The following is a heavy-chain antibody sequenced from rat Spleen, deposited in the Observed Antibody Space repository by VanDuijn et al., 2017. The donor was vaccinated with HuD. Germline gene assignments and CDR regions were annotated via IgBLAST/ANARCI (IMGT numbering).Heavy chain of an antibody. CDR2: IVFDSSGI. CDR3: VTTYFGYGYFDY. V-gene: IGHV5S10*01. J-gene: IGHJ2*01. D-gene: IGHD1-9*01. CDR1: GFTXSDYA. Sequence: EVQLVESGGGLVQPGNSLKLSCXASGFTXSDYAMAWXXXSPEKGLEWVATIVFDSSGIYYRNSVKGRFTLSRDNTRNTLYLQMDSLKSEDTATYYCVTTYFGYGYFDYWGQGVLVTVSS.